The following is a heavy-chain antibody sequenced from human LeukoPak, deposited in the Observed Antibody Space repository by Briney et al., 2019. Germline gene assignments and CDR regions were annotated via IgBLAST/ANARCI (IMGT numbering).Heavy chain of an antibody. D-gene: IGHD3/OR15-3a*01. V-gene: IGHV1-2*02. CDR1: GYTFTGYY. CDR3: ARDGFGTGDDAFDI. J-gene: IGHJ3*02. Sequence: ASVKVSCKASGYTFTGYYMHWVRQAPGQGLEWMGWINPNSGGTNYAQKFQGRVTMTSDTSISTAYMELSRLRSDDTAVYYCARDGFGTGDDAFDIWGQGTMVTVSS. CDR2: INPNSGGT.